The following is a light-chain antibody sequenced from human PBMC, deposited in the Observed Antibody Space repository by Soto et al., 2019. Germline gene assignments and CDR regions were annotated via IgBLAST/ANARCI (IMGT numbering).Light chain of an antibody. CDR2: LND. Sequence: QSVLTQPPSASGTPGQRVIISCSGTSSNLGSNTANWYQQLPGAAPKLLIYLNDQRPSGVPDRFSGSKSDTSASLAISGLQPEDEADYYCAAWDDSLNALFGTGTKLTVL. J-gene: IGLJ1*01. CDR1: SSNLGSNT. CDR3: AAWDDSLNAL. V-gene: IGLV1-44*01.